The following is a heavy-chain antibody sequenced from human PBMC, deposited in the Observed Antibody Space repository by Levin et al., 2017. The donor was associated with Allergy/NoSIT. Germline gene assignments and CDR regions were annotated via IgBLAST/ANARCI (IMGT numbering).Heavy chain of an antibody. CDR2: IYYSGST. V-gene: IGHV4-39*07. CDR1: GGSISSSTYY. J-gene: IGHJ4*02. D-gene: IGHD3-22*01. Sequence: ETLSLTCTVSGGSISSSTYYWGWIRQPPGKGLEWIGSIYYSGSTYYNPSLKSRVTISVDTSKNQFSLKLSSVTAADTAVYYCARDRDYDSTGYYRYFDYWGQGTLVTVSS. CDR3: ARDRDYDSTGYYRYFDY.